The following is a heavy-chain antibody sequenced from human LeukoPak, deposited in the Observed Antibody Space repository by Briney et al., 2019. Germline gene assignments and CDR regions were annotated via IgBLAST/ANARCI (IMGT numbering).Heavy chain of an antibody. D-gene: IGHD1-14*01. V-gene: IGHV3-64D*06. CDR1: GFTFSSYP. CDR2: ISGGGTT. Sequence: PGGSLRLSCSASGFTFSSYPMHWVRQAPAKGLEYVSSISGGGTTDYADSVRGRFTISRDNSKNTLYLQMSSLSPEDTAVYYCVRNLPMDYWGQGTLVTVSS. J-gene: IGHJ4*02. CDR3: VRNLPMDY.